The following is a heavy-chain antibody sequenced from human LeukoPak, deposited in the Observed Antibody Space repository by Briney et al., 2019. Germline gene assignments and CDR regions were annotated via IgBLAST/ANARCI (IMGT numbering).Heavy chain of an antibody. Sequence: VRSLRLSCTVSGFTFSDYGMHWVRQAPGKGLEWVASIRYDGSAEYSPHFVKGRFTISRDHSKNTLYLHMTSMGVEETAVYSCAKGRQNLAAAGRQYFDYWGRGTLVSVFS. V-gene: IGHV3-30*02. CDR2: IRYDGSAE. D-gene: IGHD6-13*01. CDR1: GFTFSDYG. CDR3: AKGRQNLAAAGRQYFDY. J-gene: IGHJ4*02.